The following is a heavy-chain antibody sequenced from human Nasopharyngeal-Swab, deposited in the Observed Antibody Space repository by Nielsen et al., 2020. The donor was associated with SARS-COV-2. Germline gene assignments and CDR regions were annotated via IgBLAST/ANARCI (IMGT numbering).Heavy chain of an antibody. V-gene: IGHV3-21*01. CDR2: ISSSGSYK. D-gene: IGHD6-13*01. J-gene: IGHJ4*02. CDR1: GFTFSSYS. CDR3: ARGPAGYTSSWYFFDY. Sequence: GESLKISCAVSGFTFSSYSMNWVRQAPGKGLEWVSSISSSGSYKYYADSVKGRFTISRDNAKNSLYLQMNSLRVEDTAVYYCARGPAGYTSSWYFFDYWGQGNLVTVSS.